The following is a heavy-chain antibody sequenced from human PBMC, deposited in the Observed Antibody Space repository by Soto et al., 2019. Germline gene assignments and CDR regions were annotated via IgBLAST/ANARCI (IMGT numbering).Heavy chain of an antibody. Sequence: QVQLQESGPGLVKPSETVSLICTVSGDSISGYYWCWIRQPAGKGLEWIGRIYSSGNANYNPSLRSRVSMSVDMSKNKFSLKVTSVTAADTAMYYCARGDVFDLWGQGTKVTVSS. V-gene: IGHV4-4*07. CDR1: GDSISGYY. CDR2: IYSSGNA. J-gene: IGHJ3*01. CDR3: ARGDVFDL.